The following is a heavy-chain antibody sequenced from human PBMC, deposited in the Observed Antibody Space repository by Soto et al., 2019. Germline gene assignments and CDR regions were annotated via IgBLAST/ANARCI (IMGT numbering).Heavy chain of an antibody. J-gene: IGHJ5*02. CDR2: INGDGSST. CDR1: GFTFSSYW. Sequence: GGSLRLSCAASGFTFSSYWMHWVRQVPGKGLVWVSRINGDGSSTSYADSVEGRFTVSRDNARNTLYLHMKGLRVEDTAVYHCARGHFNVAPWGPGTLVTVSS. V-gene: IGHV3-74*01. CDR3: ARGHFNVAP. D-gene: IGHD2-21*01.